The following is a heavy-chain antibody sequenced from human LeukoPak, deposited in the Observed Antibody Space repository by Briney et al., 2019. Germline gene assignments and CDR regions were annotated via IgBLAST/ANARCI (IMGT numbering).Heavy chain of an antibody. CDR3: AKGRYYDSSGYPYYFDY. V-gene: IGHV3-23*01. CDR1: GFTFSSYA. Sequence: GGSLRLSCAASGFTFSSYAMSWVRQAPGKGLEWVTAISGSGGSTYYADSVKGRFTISRDNSKNTLYLQMNSLRAEDTAVYYCAKGRYYDSSGYPYYFDYWGQGTLVTVSS. D-gene: IGHD3-22*01. CDR2: ISGSGGST. J-gene: IGHJ4*02.